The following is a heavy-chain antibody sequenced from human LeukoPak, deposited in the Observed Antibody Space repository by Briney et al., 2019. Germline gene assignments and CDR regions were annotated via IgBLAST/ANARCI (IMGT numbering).Heavy chain of an antibody. CDR1: GGSISSYY. CDR3: ARGGPRKQNAFDI. V-gene: IGHV4-59*01. J-gene: IGHJ3*02. Sequence: SETLSLTCTVSGGSISSYYWSWIRQPPGKGLEWIGYIYYSGSTNYNPSLKSRVTISVDTSKNQFSLKLSSVTAADTAVYYCARGGPRKQNAFDIWGQGTMVTVSS. D-gene: IGHD1/OR15-1a*01. CDR2: IYYSGST.